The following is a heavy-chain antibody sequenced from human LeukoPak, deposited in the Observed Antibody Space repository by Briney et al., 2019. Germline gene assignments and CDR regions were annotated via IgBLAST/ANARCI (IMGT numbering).Heavy chain of an antibody. D-gene: IGHD6-19*01. CDR2: ISYDGSNK. Sequence: PGRSLRLSCAASGFTFSSYAMHWVRQAPGKGLEWVAVISYDGSNKYYANSVKGRFTISRDNAKNSLYLQMNSPRDEDTAVYYCAREPQPTRYIAVAGTGAFDIWGQGTMVTVSS. J-gene: IGHJ3*02. CDR3: AREPQPTRYIAVAGTGAFDI. V-gene: IGHV3-30-3*01. CDR1: GFTFSSYA.